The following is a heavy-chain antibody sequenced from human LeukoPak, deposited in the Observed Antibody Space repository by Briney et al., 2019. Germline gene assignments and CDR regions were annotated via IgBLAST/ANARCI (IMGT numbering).Heavy chain of an antibody. J-gene: IGHJ3*02. CDR2: ILYDGSNK. CDR1: GFTFSSYS. D-gene: IGHD3-22*01. Sequence: GGSLRLSCAASGFTFSSYSMNWVRQAPGKGLEWVAVILYDGSNKYYADSVKGRFTISRDNSKNTLYLQMNSLRAEDTAVYYCARDRVTMIVVGDAFDIWGQGTMVTVSS. CDR3: ARDRVTMIVVGDAFDI. V-gene: IGHV3-30*03.